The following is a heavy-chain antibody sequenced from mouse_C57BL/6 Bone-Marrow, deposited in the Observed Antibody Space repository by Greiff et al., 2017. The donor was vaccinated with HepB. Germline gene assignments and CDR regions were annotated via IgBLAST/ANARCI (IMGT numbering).Heavy chain of an antibody. Sequence: DVQLVESGAELVRPGASVKLSCTASGFNIKDDYMHWVKQRPEQGLEWIGWIDPENGDTEYASKFQGKATITADTSSNTDYLQLSSLTSEDTAVYYCTTPTVVYFDYWGQGTTLTVSS. D-gene: IGHD1-1*01. J-gene: IGHJ2*01. CDR3: TTPTVVYFDY. V-gene: IGHV14-4*01. CDR1: GFNIKDDY. CDR2: IDPENGDT.